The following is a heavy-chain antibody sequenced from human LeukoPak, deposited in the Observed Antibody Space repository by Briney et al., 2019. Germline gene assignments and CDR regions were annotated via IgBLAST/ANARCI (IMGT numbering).Heavy chain of an antibody. V-gene: IGHV4-34*01. CDR2: INHSGST. Sequence: SETLSLTCAVYGGSLSGYYWSWIRQPPGKGLEWIGEINHSGSTNYNPSLKSRVTISVDTSKNQFSLKLSSVTAADTAAYYCASPHNAGAFDIWGQGTMVTVSS. J-gene: IGHJ3*02. CDR1: GGSLSGYY. D-gene: IGHD1-14*01. CDR3: ASPHNAGAFDI.